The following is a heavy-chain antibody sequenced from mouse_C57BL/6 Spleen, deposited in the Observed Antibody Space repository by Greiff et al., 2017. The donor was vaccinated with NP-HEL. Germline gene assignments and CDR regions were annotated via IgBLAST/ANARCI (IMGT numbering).Heavy chain of an antibody. CDR1: GYTFTSYW. Sequence: VQLQQPGAELVKPGASVKLSCKASGYTFTSYWMHWVKQRPGQGLEWIGMIHPNSGSTNYNEKFKSKATLTVDKSSSTAYMQLSSLTSEDSAVYYCARSVYYGNSAWFAYWGQGTLVTVSA. D-gene: IGHD2-1*01. V-gene: IGHV1-64*01. CDR2: IHPNSGST. CDR3: ARSVYYGNSAWFAY. J-gene: IGHJ3*01.